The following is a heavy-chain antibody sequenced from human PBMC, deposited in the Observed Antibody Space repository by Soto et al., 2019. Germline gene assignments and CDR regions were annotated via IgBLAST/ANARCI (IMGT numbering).Heavy chain of an antibody. CDR2: ISYDGSNK. J-gene: IGHJ4*02. D-gene: IGHD6-19*01. CDR3: AKEEAVAGAAKIDY. CDR1: GFTFSSYG. Sequence: QVQLVESGGGVVQPGRSLRLSCAASGFTFSSYGMHWVRQAAGKGLEWVAVISYDGSNKYYADSVKGRFTISRDNSKNTLYLQMNSLRAEDTAVYYCAKEEAVAGAAKIDYWGQGTLVTVSS. V-gene: IGHV3-30*18.